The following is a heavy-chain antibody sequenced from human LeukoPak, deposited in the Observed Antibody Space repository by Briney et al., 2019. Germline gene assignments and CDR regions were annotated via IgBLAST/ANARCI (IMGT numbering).Heavy chain of an antibody. CDR3: AELGITMIGGV. CDR2: ISDSTTTI. CDR1: GFTFSSSH. V-gene: IGHV3-48*04. J-gene: IGHJ6*04. D-gene: IGHD3-10*02. Sequence: GGSLRLSCAASGFTFSSSHMNWARQAPGKGLEWISYISDSTTTIYYADSVKGRFTISRDNAKNSLYLQMNSLRAEDTAVYYCAELGITMIGGVWGKGTTVTISS.